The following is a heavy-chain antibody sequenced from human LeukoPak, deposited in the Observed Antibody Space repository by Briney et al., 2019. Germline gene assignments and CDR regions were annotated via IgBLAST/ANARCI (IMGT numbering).Heavy chain of an antibody. J-gene: IGHJ4*02. Sequence: ASVKVSCTASGYTFTSYAMNWVRQAPGQGLEWMGWINTNTGNPTYAQGFTGRFVFSLDTSVSTAYLQISSLKAEDTAVYYCSRGDSSSGYYFDYWGQGTLVTVSS. CDR2: INTNTGNP. CDR3: SRGDSSSGYYFDY. CDR1: GYTFTSYA. D-gene: IGHD6-6*01. V-gene: IGHV7-4-1*02.